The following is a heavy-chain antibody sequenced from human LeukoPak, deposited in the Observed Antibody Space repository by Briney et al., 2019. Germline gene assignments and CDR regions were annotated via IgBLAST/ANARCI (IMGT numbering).Heavy chain of an antibody. CDR3: ARGGAVAGPDWGDAFDI. V-gene: IGHV4-30-4*07. CDR1: GGSISSGVYS. Sequence: SETLSLTCAVSGGSISSGVYSWSWFRQPPGKGLEWIGYIYYSGNTYYNPSLKSRVTISVDTSKNHFSLKLSSVTAADTAVYYCARGGAVAGPDWGDAFDIWGQGTMVTVSS. CDR2: IYYSGNT. J-gene: IGHJ3*02. D-gene: IGHD6-13*01.